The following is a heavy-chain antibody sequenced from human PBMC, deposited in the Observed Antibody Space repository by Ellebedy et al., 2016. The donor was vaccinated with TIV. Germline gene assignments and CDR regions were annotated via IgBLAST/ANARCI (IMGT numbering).Heavy chain of an antibody. CDR1: GYTFTGYY. Sequence: ASVKVSXXASGYTFTGYYMHWVRQAPGQGLEWMGWINPNSGGTNYAQKFQGWVTMTRDTSISTAYMELSRLRSDDTAVYYCARGGYYDSSGSLDYWGQGTLVTVSS. J-gene: IGHJ4*02. CDR2: INPNSGGT. CDR3: ARGGYYDSSGSLDY. V-gene: IGHV1-2*04. D-gene: IGHD3-22*01.